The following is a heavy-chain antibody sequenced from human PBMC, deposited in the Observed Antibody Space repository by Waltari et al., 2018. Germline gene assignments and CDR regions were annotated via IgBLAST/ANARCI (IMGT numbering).Heavy chain of an antibody. CDR2: INHSGST. CDR3: ASDLWFGARGVY. CDR1: GGSFSGYY. V-gene: IGHV4-34*01. Sequence: QVQLQQWGAGLLKPSETLSLTCAVYGGSFSGYYWSWIRPPPGTGLEWIGEINHSGSTNYNPSLKSRVTISVDTSKNQFSLKLSSVTAADTAVYYCASDLWFGARGVYWGQGTLVTVSS. D-gene: IGHD3-10*01. J-gene: IGHJ4*02.